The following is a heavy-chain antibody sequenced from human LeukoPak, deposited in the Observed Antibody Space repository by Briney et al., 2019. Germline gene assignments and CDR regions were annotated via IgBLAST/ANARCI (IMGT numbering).Heavy chain of an antibody. D-gene: IGHD1-26*01. V-gene: IGHV3-7*05. J-gene: IGHJ5*02. CDR3: ARGWELDP. CDR2: IKQDGSEK. Sequence: AGGSLRLSCAASGFPFSRYWLSWVRQAPGKGLEWVANIKQDGSEKYYVDSVKGRFTISRDNAKNSLYLQMNSLRVEDTAVYYCARGWELDPWGRGTLVTVSS. CDR1: GFPFSRYW.